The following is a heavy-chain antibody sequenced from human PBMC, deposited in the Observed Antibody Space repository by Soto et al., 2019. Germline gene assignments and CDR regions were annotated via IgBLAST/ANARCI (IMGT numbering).Heavy chain of an antibody. CDR2: MNPNSGNT. CDR3: ARMATSGTLKWFDP. Sequence: ASVKVSCKASGYTFGNNDISWVRQATGQGLEWMGWMNPNSGNTGYAQKFQGRVTMTRNTSMTTAYLELSSLRSDDTAIYYCARMATSGTLKWFDPWGQGTLVTVS. CDR1: GYTFGNND. V-gene: IGHV1-8*01. J-gene: IGHJ5*02.